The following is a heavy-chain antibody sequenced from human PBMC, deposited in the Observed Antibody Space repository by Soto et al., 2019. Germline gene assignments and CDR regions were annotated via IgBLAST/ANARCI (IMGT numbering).Heavy chain of an antibody. V-gene: IGHV4-61*01. CDR2: IYYSGST. CDR1: GGSVSSGSYY. J-gene: IGHJ6*02. CDR3: ARDLTYYYGSGSLNSDGMDV. Sequence: QVQLQESGPGLVKPSETLSLTCTVSGGSVSSGSYYWSWIRQPPGKGLEWIGYIYYSGSTNYNPSLESRVTISVDTSKNQFSLKLSSVTGADTAVYYCARDLTYYYGSGSLNSDGMDVWGQGTTVTVSS. D-gene: IGHD3-10*01.